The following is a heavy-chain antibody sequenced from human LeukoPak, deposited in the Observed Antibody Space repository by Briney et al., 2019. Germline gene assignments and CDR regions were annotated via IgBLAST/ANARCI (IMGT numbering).Heavy chain of an antibody. V-gene: IGHV4-4*02. CDR3: ARGRPMYYDFWSGPELDP. CDR1: GDSISSSNW. J-gene: IGHJ5*02. D-gene: IGHD3-3*01. CDR2: IYHSGST. Sequence: SSETLSLTCAVSGDSISSSNWWSWVRQPPGKGLEWIGEIYHSGSTNYNPSLKSRVTISVDKSKNQFSLKLSSVTAADTAVYYCARGRPMYYDFWSGPELDPWGQGTLVTVSS.